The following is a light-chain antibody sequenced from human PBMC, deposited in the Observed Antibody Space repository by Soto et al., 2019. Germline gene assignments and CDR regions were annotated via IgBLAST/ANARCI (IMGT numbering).Light chain of an antibody. CDR2: DVS. J-gene: IGLJ1*01. CDR1: SNDIGGYNY. V-gene: IGLV2-14*01. CDR3: SSFSVASPL. Sequence: QSALTQPASMSGSPGQSVTISCAGTSNDIGGYNYVSWYQHHPGTAPKLIIYDVSSRPSGVSHRFSGSKSGNTASLTISGLQAEDEADYYCSSFSVASPLFGTGTKGTVL.